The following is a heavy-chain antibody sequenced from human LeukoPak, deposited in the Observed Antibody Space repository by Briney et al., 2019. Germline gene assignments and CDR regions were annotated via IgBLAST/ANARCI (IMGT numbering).Heavy chain of an antibody. Sequence: GGSLRLSCAASGFTVSSNYMSWVRQAPGKGLEWVSVIYSGGSTYYADSVKGRFTISRDNSKNTLYLQMNSLRAEDTAVYYCAKDKYSRPGSWFDPWGQGILVTVSS. J-gene: IGHJ5*02. CDR3: AKDKYSRPGSWFDP. D-gene: IGHD2-21*01. CDR2: IYSGGST. CDR1: GFTVSSNY. V-gene: IGHV3-53*01.